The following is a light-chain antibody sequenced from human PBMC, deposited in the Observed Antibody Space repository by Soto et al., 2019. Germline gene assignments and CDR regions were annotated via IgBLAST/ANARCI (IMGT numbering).Light chain of an antibody. CDR2: EVN. J-gene: IGLJ7*01. V-gene: IGLV2-23*02. CDR1: SSDVGSYNL. CDR3: CSYAGSSTFAI. Sequence: QYALTQPASVSGSPGQSITISCTGTSSDVGSYNLVSWYQQRPGKAPKLMIYEVNKWPSGVSNRFSGSKSGNTASLTISGLQAEDEADYYCCSYAGSSTFAIFGGGTQLTVL.